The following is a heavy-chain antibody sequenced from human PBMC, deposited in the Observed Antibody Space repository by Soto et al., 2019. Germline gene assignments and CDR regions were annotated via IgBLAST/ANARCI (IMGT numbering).Heavy chain of an antibody. Sequence: GGSLRLSCAASGFTFSSYWMSWVRQAPGKGLEWVANIKQDGSEKYYVDSVKGRFTISRDNAKNSLYLQMNSLRAEDTAVYYCARDITDSSGLSHDAFDIWGQGTMVTVSS. J-gene: IGHJ3*02. CDR1: GFTFSSYW. CDR3: ARDITDSSGLSHDAFDI. D-gene: IGHD6-19*01. V-gene: IGHV3-7*01. CDR2: IKQDGSEK.